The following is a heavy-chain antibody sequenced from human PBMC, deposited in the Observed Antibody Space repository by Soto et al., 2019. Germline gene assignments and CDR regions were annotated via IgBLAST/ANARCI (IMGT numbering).Heavy chain of an antibody. Sequence: QLQLQESGPGLVKPSETLSLTCTVSGGSISSSSYYWGWIRQPPGKGLAWIGSIYYSGSTYYNPSMKRRVTISVDTSKNQFALKLSSVTAADTAVYYCASPPPPYCSGGSCYSVAWGQGTLVTVSS. CDR3: ASPPPPYCSGGSCYSVA. CDR1: GGSISSSSYY. CDR2: IYYSGST. D-gene: IGHD2-15*01. J-gene: IGHJ5*02. V-gene: IGHV4-39*01.